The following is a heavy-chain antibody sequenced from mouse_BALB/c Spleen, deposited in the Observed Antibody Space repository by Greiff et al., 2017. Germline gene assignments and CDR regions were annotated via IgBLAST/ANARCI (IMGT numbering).Heavy chain of an antibody. D-gene: IGHD2-4*01. Sequence: EVKLVESGPGLVKPSQSLSLTCTVTGYSITSDYAWNWIRQFPGNKLEWMGYISYSGSTSYNPSLKSRISITRDTSKNQFFLQLNSVTTEDTATYYCAIGIYYDYDGWFADWGQGTLVTVSA. J-gene: IGHJ3*01. CDR2: ISYSGST. CDR3: AIGIYYDYDGWFAD. V-gene: IGHV3-2*02. CDR1: GYSITSDYA.